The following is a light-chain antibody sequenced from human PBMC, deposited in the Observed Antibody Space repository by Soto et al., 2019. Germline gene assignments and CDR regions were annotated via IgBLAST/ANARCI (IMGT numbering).Light chain of an antibody. V-gene: IGKV3-15*01. CDR2: GAS. Sequence: EIVFTQLPASRSSSPGERAPLTSRASQTISSYLAWYQQKPGQPPRLLIYGASTRATGVPPTFSGSASGTEFTLTISSLQSEDFTVYYCQQNNKWPLTFGQGTKVDIK. CDR3: QQNNKWPLT. J-gene: IGKJ1*01. CDR1: QTISSY.